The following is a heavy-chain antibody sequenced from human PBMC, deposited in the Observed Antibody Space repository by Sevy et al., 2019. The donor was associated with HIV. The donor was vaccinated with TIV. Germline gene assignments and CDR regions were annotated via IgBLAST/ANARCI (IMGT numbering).Heavy chain of an antibody. CDR2: FDPEDDEK. J-gene: IGHJ4*02. Sequence: ASVKVSCKVSGYTLTELFVHWVRQAPGKGLEWMATFDPEDDEKIYAQKFQGRVTMTEDTSTDTAYMELSSLRSEDTAVYYCATTKDYYDSSGYPFDYWGQGTLVTVSS. CDR3: ATTKDYYDSSGYPFDY. V-gene: IGHV1-24*01. CDR1: GYTLTELF. D-gene: IGHD3-22*01.